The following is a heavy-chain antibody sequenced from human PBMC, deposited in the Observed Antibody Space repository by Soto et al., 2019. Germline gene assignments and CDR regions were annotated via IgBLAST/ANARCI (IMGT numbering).Heavy chain of an antibody. CDR1: GFTFSSYA. J-gene: IGHJ3*02. V-gene: IGHV3-23*01. CDR3: ATYDSTSGFSSRHAFDI. D-gene: IGHD3-22*01. Sequence: GGSLRLSCAASGFTFSSYAMSWVRQAPGKGLEWVSAISGSGGSTYYADSVKGRFTISRDNSKNTLYLQMNSLRAEDTAVYYCATYDSTSGFSSRHAFDIWGQGTMVTVSS. CDR2: ISGSGGST.